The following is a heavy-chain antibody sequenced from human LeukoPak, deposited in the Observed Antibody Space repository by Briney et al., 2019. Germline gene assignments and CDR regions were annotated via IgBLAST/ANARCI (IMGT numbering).Heavy chain of an antibody. CDR2: ISAYNGNT. V-gene: IGHV1-18*01. CDR3: ARDSYYYDSSGSQNLDY. J-gene: IGHJ4*02. CDR1: GYTFTSYG. Sequence: ASVKGSCKASGYTFTSYGISWVRQAPGQGLEWMGWISAYNGNTNYAQKLQGRVTMTTDTSTSTAYMELRSLRSDDTAVYYCARDSYYYDSSGSQNLDYWGQGTLVTVSS. D-gene: IGHD3-22*01.